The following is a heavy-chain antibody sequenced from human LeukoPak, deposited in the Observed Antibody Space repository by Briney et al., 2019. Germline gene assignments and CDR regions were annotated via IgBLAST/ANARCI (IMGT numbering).Heavy chain of an antibody. Sequence: GGSLRLSCVASGFTFSGYDMNWVRQAPGKGLEWVSSISSSSSYMYYADSVRGRFTISRDNAKNSLYLQMNSLRAEDTAVYYCARGLCGGDCYDYWGQGNLVTVSS. D-gene: IGHD2-21*01. V-gene: IGHV3-21*01. CDR3: ARGLCGGDCYDY. CDR1: GFTFSGYD. CDR2: ISSSSSYM. J-gene: IGHJ4*02.